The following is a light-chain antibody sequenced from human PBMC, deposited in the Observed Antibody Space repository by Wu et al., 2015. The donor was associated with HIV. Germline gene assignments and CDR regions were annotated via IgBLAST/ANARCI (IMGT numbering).Light chain of an antibody. V-gene: IGKV1-39*01. Sequence: DIQMTQSPSSLSASVGDRVSTTCRASQSISSFLNWYQHQPGKAPKPLIYAASSLYSGVPSRFSGSGSGTDFTLTISNLQPEDSATYFCQQTYNTPPAFGQGTRLEIK. CDR1: QSISSF. J-gene: IGKJ5*01. CDR2: AAS. CDR3: QQTYNTPPA.